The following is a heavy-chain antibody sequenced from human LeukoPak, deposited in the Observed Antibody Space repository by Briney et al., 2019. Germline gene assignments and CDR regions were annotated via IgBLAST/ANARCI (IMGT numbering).Heavy chain of an antibody. CDR3: ARPGSAPYFF. CDR2: INSDGSSK. J-gene: IGHJ4*02. V-gene: IGHV3-74*01. Sequence: VWVSHINSDGSSKNYADSVKRRFTISRDNAKKTLYLQMNSLRAEDTAVYYCARPGSAPYFFWGQGTLVTVSS. D-gene: IGHD1-14*01.